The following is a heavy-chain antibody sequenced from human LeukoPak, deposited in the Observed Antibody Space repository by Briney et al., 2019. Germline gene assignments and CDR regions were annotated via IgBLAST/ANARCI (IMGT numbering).Heavy chain of an antibody. CDR2: MNPNSGNT. J-gene: IGHJ4*02. Sequence: ASVKVSCKASGYTFTSYDINWVRQATGQGLEWMGWMNPNSGNTGYAQKFQGRVTMTRNTSISTAYMELSSLRSEDTAVYYCARGKGSSGWYGRALGYWGQGTLVTVSS. V-gene: IGHV1-8*01. D-gene: IGHD6-19*01. CDR3: ARGKGSSGWYGRALGY. CDR1: GYTFTSYD.